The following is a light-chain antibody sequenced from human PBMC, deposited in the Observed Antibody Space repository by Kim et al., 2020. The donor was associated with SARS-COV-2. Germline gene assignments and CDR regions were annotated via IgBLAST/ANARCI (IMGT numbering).Light chain of an antibody. V-gene: IGLV3-21*04. Sequence: ATGKTATITCEGNNIASKSVHWHQQRPGQAHVVVIRYDSERPSGIPERFSGSNSENTATLTITSVEAGDEADYYCQVWDAVSDHGVFGGGTQLTVL. J-gene: IGLJ3*02. CDR3: QVWDAVSDHGV. CDR2: YDS. CDR1: NIASKS.